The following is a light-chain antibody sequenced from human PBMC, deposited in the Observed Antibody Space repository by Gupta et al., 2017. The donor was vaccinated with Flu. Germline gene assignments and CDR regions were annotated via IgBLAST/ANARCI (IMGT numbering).Light chain of an antibody. Sequence: DVVLIHSPPSLSVALGHPASISCRSTQGLVYVDGNIYLSWIQQRPGQSPRRLIYKVSTRDSGVPERFSGSGSDTAFTLKISRVEADDVGVYYCMQGTKRPYTFGQGTKLEIK. CDR1: QGLVYVDGNIY. CDR2: KVS. J-gene: IGKJ2*01. CDR3: MQGTKRPYT. V-gene: IGKV2-30*01.